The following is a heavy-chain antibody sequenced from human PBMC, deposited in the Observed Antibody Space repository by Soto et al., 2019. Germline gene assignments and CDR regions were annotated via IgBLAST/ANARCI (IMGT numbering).Heavy chain of an antibody. V-gene: IGHV1-69*08. J-gene: IGHJ4*02. D-gene: IGHD6-13*01. Sequence: QVQLVQSGAEVKKPGSSVKVSCKASGGTFSSYNISWVRQAPGQGLEWMGRIIPILGIANYAQKFQGRVTITADKSTGTAYMALSSLISEDTAVYYCARDPSAGHSTGYWGQGTLVTVSS. CDR1: GGTFSSYN. CDR3: ARDPSAGHSTGY. CDR2: IIPILGIA.